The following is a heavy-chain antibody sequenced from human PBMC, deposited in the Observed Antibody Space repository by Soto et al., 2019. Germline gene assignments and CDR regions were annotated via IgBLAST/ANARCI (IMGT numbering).Heavy chain of an antibody. Sequence: QLQLQESGSGLVKPSQTLSLTCAVSGGSISSGGYSWSWIRQPPGKGLEWIGYIYHSGSTYYNPSLKSRVPIAVDRSKNQFCLKLSSVTAADTAVYYCARSYDFWSGYSPFDPWGQGTLVTVSS. CDR1: GGSISSGGYS. V-gene: IGHV4-30-2*01. CDR3: ARSYDFWSGYSPFDP. CDR2: IYHSGST. J-gene: IGHJ5*02. D-gene: IGHD3-3*01.